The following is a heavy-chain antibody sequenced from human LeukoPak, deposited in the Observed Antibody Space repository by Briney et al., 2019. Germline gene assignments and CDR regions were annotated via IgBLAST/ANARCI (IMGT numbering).Heavy chain of an antibody. Sequence: ASVKVSFKASGYTFIEYYMHWVRQAPGQGLEWMGWINVKSGGTNYAQKFQGRVTMARDTPISTGYMELSRLTSDDTALYYCARSIGPAAEDCWGQGTLVTVSS. J-gene: IGHJ4*02. V-gene: IGHV1-2*02. CDR1: GYTFIEYY. CDR2: INVKSGGT. D-gene: IGHD6-13*01. CDR3: ARSIGPAAEDC.